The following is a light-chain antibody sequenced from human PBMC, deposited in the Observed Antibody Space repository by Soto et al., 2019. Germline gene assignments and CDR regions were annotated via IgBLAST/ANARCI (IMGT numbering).Light chain of an antibody. CDR2: EVS. V-gene: IGLV2-14*01. Sequence: QSVLTQPASVSGSPGQSITISCTGTSSDVGGYNYVSWYQQRPGKAPKLMISEVSNRPSGVSNRFSGSKSGNTASLTISGLQAEDEAVYYCSSFTSSYTVVFGGGTKVTVL. CDR3: SSFTSSYTVV. J-gene: IGLJ3*02. CDR1: SSDVGGYNY.